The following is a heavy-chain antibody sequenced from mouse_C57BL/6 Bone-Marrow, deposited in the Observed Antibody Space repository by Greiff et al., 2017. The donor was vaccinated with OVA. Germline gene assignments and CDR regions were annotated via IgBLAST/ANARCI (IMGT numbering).Heavy chain of an antibody. CDR2: INYDGSST. D-gene: IGHD1-1*01. CDR3: AVSYNYAMDY. V-gene: IGHV5-16*01. Sequence: EVMLVESEGGLVQPGSSMKLSCTASGFTFSDYYMAWVRQVPEKGLEWVANINYDGSSTYYLDSLKSRFIISRDNAKNILYLQMSSLKSEDTATYYCAVSYNYAMDYWGQGTSVTVSS. CDR1: GFTFSDYY. J-gene: IGHJ4*01.